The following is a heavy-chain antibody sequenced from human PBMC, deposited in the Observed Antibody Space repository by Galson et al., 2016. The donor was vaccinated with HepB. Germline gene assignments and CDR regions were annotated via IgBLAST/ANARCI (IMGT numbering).Heavy chain of an antibody. Sequence: SLRLSCAASGFTFSNYDMHWVRQSMGEGLEWVSGYVVAGNTYYADSVKGRFTISREDGENSLYLQMNSLRAGDTAVYHCARGLRAGYYWSFDVWGQGTTVTVSS. CDR3: ARGLRAGYYWSFDV. J-gene: IGHJ6*02. CDR1: GFTFSNYD. V-gene: IGHV3-13*01. CDR2: YVVAGNT. D-gene: IGHD1-26*01.